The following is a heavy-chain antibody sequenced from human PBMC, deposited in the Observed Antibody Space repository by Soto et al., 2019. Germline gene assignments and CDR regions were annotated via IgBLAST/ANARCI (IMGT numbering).Heavy chain of an antibody. Sequence: PSEPLSLTCAGYGRSFSVYYWSWIRQPPGKGLEWIGEINHSGSTNYNPSLKSRVTISVDTSKNQLSLKLSSVTAADTAVYYCARGSSLYYGSGSYFWFAPWGQGTLVTVS. D-gene: IGHD3-10*01. CDR3: ARGSSLYYGSGSYFWFAP. CDR1: GRSFSVYY. CDR2: INHSGST. V-gene: IGHV4-34*01. J-gene: IGHJ5*02.